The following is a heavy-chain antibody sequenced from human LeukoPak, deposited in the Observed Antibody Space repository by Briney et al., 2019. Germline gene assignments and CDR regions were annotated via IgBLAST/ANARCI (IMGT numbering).Heavy chain of an antibody. CDR2: INYSGTT. CDR3: ARHQYCPNDVCTAGGYFDP. D-gene: IGHD2-8*01. Sequence: KASETLSLTCTVSGGSISSSSYYWGWIRQPPGKGLEWIGSINYSGTTYYNPSLKSRVTTSVDMSKNQFSLKLTSVTAADTAVYYCARHQYCPNDVCTAGGYFDPWGQGTLVAVSS. CDR1: GGSISSSSYY. V-gene: IGHV4-39*01. J-gene: IGHJ5*02.